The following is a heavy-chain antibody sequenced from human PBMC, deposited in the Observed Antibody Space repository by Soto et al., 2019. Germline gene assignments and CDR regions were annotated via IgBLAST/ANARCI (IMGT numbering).Heavy chain of an antibody. V-gene: IGHV1-69*01. CDR1: GGTFSNYG. J-gene: IGHJ4*02. Sequence: QVQLVQSGAEVKKPGSSVKVSCKASGGTFSNYGISWVRQAPGQGLEWMGGIIRIFGTTNYAQKFRGRVTITADQSTSTANMALSSLRSEDTAVYYCASGGEYDSSGFYVDWGQGTLVTVSS. CDR2: IIRIFGTT. CDR3: ASGGEYDSSGFYVD. D-gene: IGHD3-22*01.